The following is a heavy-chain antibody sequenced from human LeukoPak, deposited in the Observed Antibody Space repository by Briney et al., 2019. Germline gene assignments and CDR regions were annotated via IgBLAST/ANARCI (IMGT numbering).Heavy chain of an antibody. D-gene: IGHD3-22*01. Sequence: SETLSLTCAVYGGSFSGYYWSWIRQPPGEGLEWIGEINHSGSTNYNPSLKSRVTISVDTSKNQFSLKLSSVTAADTAVYYCARLYDSSGYYRDIKDHQGDAFDIWGQGTMVTVSS. J-gene: IGHJ3*02. V-gene: IGHV4-34*01. CDR2: INHSGST. CDR1: GGSFSGYY. CDR3: ARLYDSSGYYRDIKDHQGDAFDI.